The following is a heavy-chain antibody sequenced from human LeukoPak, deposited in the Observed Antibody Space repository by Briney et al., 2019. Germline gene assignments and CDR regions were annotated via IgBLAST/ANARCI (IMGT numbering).Heavy chain of an antibody. Sequence: GASVKVSCKASRYTFTGYYMHWVRQAPGQGLEWMGWINPNSGGTSYAQKFQGRVTMTSDTSISTAYMELSRLRSDDTALYYCTRGSYYDSSGYSGVRLFDYWGQGTPVTVPS. CDR3: TRGSYYDSSGYSGVRLFDY. CDR1: RYTFTGYY. J-gene: IGHJ4*02. D-gene: IGHD3-22*01. V-gene: IGHV1-2*02. CDR2: INPNSGGT.